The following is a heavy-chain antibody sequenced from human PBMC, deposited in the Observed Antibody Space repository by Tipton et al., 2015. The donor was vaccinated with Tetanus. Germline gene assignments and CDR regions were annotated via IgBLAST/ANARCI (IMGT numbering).Heavy chain of an antibody. Sequence: GSLRLSCAASGFTFSDYYMSWIRQAPGKGLEWISHITISGASKYYADSVKGRFTISRDNAKNALYLEMNSLRVEDTAVYYCAREHASAWVRSRTFNWFDPWGQGTLVTVSS. V-gene: IGHV3-11*01. D-gene: IGHD6-19*01. J-gene: IGHJ5*02. CDR3: AREHASAWVRSRTFNWFDP. CDR1: GFTFSDYY. CDR2: ITISGASK.